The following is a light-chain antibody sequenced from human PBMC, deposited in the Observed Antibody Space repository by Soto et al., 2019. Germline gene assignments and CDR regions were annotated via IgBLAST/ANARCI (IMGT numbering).Light chain of an antibody. V-gene: IGLV2-14*01. CDR3: RSYTSSSTPHVV. CDR1: SSDVGGYNY. CDR2: DVS. J-gene: IGLJ2*01. Sequence: QSALTQPASVSGSPGQSITISCTGTSSDVGGYNYVSWYQQHPGKAPKLMIYDVSNRPSGVSNRFSGSKSGNTASLTISGLQAEDEADDYCRSYTSSSTPHVVLGGGTKLTVL.